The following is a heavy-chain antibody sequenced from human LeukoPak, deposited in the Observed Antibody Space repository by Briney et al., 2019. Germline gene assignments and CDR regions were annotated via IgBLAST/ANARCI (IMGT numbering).Heavy chain of an antibody. CDR3: ASRIMITGWFDP. D-gene: IGHD3-16*01. V-gene: IGHV4-34*01. CDR1: GGSFSGYY. J-gene: IGHJ5*02. CDR2: INHSGST. Sequence: SETLSLTCAVYGGSFSGYYWSWIRQPPGKGLEWIGEINHSGSTNYNPSLKSRVTISVDTSKNQFSLKLSSVTAADTAVYYCASRIMITGWFDPWGQGTLVTVSS.